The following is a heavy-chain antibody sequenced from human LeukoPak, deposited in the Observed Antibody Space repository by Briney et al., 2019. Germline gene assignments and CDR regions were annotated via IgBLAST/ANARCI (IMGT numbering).Heavy chain of an antibody. V-gene: IGHV3-21*01. CDR1: GFTFSSYS. Sequence: GGSLRLSCAASGFTFSSYSINWVRQAPGKGLEWVSSISSSSSYIYYADSVKGRFTISRDNAKNSLYLQMNSLRAEDTAVYYCAREIDIVVVPAAMAHYYYGMDVWGQGTTVTVSS. CDR2: ISSSSSYI. D-gene: IGHD2-2*01. CDR3: AREIDIVVVPAAMAHYYYGMDV. J-gene: IGHJ6*02.